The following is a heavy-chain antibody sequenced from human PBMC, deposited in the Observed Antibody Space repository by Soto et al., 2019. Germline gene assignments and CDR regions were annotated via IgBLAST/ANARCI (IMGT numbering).Heavy chain of an antibody. Sequence: EVQLVESGGGLVQPGGSLRVSCVASGFTFSSYALNWVRQAPGKGLEWVSYISVGGGSIFYADSVKGRFTISRGDATNSLYLQMNSLIDEDTAVYYCVRDHRWAFDFWGQGTMVTVSS. V-gene: IGHV3-48*02. J-gene: IGHJ3*01. D-gene: IGHD2-15*01. CDR3: VRDHRWAFDF. CDR2: ISVGGGSI. CDR1: GFTFSSYA.